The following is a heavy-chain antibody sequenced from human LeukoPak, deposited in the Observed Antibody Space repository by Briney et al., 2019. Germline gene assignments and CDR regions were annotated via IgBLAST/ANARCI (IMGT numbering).Heavy chain of an antibody. V-gene: IGHV4-59*12. Sequence: SEILSLTCTVSGGSISTYSWSWVRQPPGKGLEWIGYIYHSGSTYYNPSLKSRVTISVDRSKNQFSLKLSSVTAADTAVYYCARDFDPWGQGTLVTVSS. CDR3: ARDFDP. CDR1: GGSISTYS. CDR2: IYHSGST. J-gene: IGHJ5*02.